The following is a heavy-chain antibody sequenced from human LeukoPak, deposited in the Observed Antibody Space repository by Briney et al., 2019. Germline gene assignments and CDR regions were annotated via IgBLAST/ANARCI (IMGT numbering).Heavy chain of an antibody. V-gene: IGHV3-53*01. J-gene: IGHJ4*02. CDR1: GFTVSSNY. D-gene: IGHD6-19*01. CDR3: ARGNSSGGPVGGYYFDY. Sequence: GGSLRLSCAASGFTVSSNYMSWVRQAPGKGLEWVSVIYSGGSTYYADSVKGRFTISRDNSKNTLYLQMNSLRAEDTAVYYRARGNSSGGPVGGYYFDYWGQGTLVTVSS. CDR2: IYSGGST.